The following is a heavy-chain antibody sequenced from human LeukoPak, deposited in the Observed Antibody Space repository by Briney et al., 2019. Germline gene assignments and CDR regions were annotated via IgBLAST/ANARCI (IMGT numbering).Heavy chain of an antibody. J-gene: IGHJ5*02. V-gene: IGHV1-8*01. Sequence: GASVKVSCKASGYTFSRYDINWVRQATGQGLEWMGWMNPNSGKTGYAQKFQGRVTMTSDTSISTAYMELRSLRSEDTAVYYCARVDYSGSGSYYGNWFDPWGQGTLVTVSS. CDR1: GYTFSRYD. D-gene: IGHD3-10*01. CDR3: ARVDYSGSGSYYGNWFDP. CDR2: MNPNSGKT.